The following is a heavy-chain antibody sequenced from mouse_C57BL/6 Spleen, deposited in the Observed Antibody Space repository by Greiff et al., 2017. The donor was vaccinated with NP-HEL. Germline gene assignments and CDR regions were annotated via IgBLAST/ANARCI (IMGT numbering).Heavy chain of an antibody. CDR1: GFTFSSYA. J-gene: IGHJ2*01. CDR3: ARERSNYGFFDY. Sequence: EVKLVESGGGLVKPGGSLKLSCAASGFTFSSYAMSWVRQTPEKRLEWVATISDGGSYTYYPDNVKGRFTISRDNAKNNLYLQMSHLKSEDTAMYYCARERSNYGFFDYWGQGTTLTVSS. V-gene: IGHV5-4*01. D-gene: IGHD2-5*01. CDR2: ISDGGSYT.